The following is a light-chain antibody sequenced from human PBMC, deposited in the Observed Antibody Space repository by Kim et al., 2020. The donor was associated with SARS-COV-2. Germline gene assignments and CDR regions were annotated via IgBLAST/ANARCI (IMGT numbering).Light chain of an antibody. CDR1: QSVSRSY. Sequence: SPGERATLSCRASQSVSRSYLAWYQQNPGQAPRLLIYGAASRATGIPDRFSGSGSGTDFTLTISRLEPEDFAVYYCQQYGSSPRTFGPGTKVDIK. V-gene: IGKV3-20*01. J-gene: IGKJ3*01. CDR2: GAA. CDR3: QQYGSSPRT.